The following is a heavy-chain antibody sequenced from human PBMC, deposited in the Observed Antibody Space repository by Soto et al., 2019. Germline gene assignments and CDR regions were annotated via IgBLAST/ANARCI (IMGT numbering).Heavy chain of an antibody. CDR3: VRDYGSSWYTLFGY. D-gene: IGHD6-13*01. Sequence: QVQLVESGGGVVQPGWSLRLSCAASGFTFSSYALHWVRQDPGKGLEWVAVISDDGNNQYYADSMKGRFTISRDNSKNTLYLQMNSLRAEDTAVYYCVRDYGSSWYTLFGYWGQGSLVTVSS. CDR2: ISDDGNNQ. J-gene: IGHJ4*02. CDR1: GFTFSSYA. V-gene: IGHV3-30*04.